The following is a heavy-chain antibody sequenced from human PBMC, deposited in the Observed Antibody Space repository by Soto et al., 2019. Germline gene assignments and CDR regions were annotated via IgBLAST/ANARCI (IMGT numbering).Heavy chain of an antibody. CDR2: ISYDGSNK. V-gene: IGHV3-30-3*01. CDR1: GFTFSSYA. Sequence: GGSLRLSCAASGFTFSSYAMHWVRQAPGKGLEWVAVISYDGSNKYYADSVKGRFTISRDNSKNTLYLQMNSLRAEDTAVYYCARGSFIAVAAPFDIWGQGTMVTVSS. J-gene: IGHJ3*02. D-gene: IGHD6-19*01. CDR3: ARGSFIAVAAPFDI.